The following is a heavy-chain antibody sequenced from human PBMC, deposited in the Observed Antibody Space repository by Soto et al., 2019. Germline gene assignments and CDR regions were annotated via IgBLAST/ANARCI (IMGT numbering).Heavy chain of an antibody. J-gene: IGHJ4*01. CDR1: GGSISSSSYY. Sequence: SETLSLTCTVSGGSISSSSYYWGWIRQPPGKGLEWIGSIYYSGSTYYNPSLKSRVTISVDTSKNQFSLKLSSVTAADTAVYYCARQEPSAGTYDYWGQEPWSPSPQ. D-gene: IGHD1-26*01. CDR2: IYYSGST. V-gene: IGHV4-39*01. CDR3: ARQEPSAGTYDY.